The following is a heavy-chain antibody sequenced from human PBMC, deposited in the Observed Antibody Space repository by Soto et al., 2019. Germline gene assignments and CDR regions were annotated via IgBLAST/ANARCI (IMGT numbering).Heavy chain of an antibody. CDR1: GFTFDVYA. D-gene: IGHD2-2*01. CDR3: AKESRHIVLVPAAGPRPYYYNGMDV. CDR2: ISWNSGSI. Sequence: PGGSLRLSCAASGFTFDVYAMHWFRQATGKGLEWVSGISWNSGSIGYADSVKGRFTISRDNAKNSLYLQMNSLRAEDTALYYCAKESRHIVLVPAAGPRPYYYNGMDVWCQGTTVTVSS. J-gene: IGHJ6*02. V-gene: IGHV3-9*01.